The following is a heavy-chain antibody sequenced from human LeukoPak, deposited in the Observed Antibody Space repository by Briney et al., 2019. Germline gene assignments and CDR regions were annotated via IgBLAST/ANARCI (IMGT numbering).Heavy chain of an antibody. D-gene: IGHD3-10*01. V-gene: IGHV3-30*18. CDR1: GFTFSSFG. CDR2: ISSDGDDK. J-gene: IGHJ4*02. CDR3: AKPDGSGSYALN. Sequence: TGGSLRLSCAASGFTFSSFGFHWVRQAPGKGLEWVALISSDGDDKYYADSVKGRFTISRDNSKNTLYLQMNSLRTEDTAMYYCAKPDGSGSYALNWGPGTLVTVSS.